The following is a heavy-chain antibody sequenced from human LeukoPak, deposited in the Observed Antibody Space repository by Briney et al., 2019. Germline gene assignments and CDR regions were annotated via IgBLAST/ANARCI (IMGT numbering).Heavy chain of an antibody. CDR2: INTYNGNT. CDR1: GDTFTSYG. Sequence: ASVKVSCKASGDTFTSYGINWVRQAPGQGLEWMGWINTYNGNTNYAQNLHDRLTMTTDISTSTAYMELSSLRSEDTAVYYCARGFYYYDSSGYSSPFDYWGQGTLVTVSS. CDR3: ARGFYYYDSSGYSSPFDY. J-gene: IGHJ4*02. D-gene: IGHD3-22*01. V-gene: IGHV1-18*01.